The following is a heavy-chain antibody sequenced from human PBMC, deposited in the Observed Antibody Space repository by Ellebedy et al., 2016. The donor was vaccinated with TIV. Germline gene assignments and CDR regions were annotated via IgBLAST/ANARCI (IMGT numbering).Heavy chain of an antibody. V-gene: IGHV3-7*03. Sequence: GESLKISCAASGFTFNSYWMSWVRQAPGKGLEWVANLNQDGSRIYYVDSVKGRFTISRDNAKNSVYLRMNTLRVEDTAVYHCVRDGAYGDYSPGYYGMDVWGQGTTVTVSS. CDR1: GFTFNSYW. J-gene: IGHJ6*02. CDR3: VRDGAYGDYSPGYYGMDV. D-gene: IGHD3-22*01. CDR2: LNQDGSRI.